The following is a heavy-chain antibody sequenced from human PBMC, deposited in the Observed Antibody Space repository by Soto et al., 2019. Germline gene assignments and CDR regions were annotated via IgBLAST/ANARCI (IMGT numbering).Heavy chain of an antibody. J-gene: IGHJ4*02. D-gene: IGHD6-19*01. CDR1: GFTFSTYA. Sequence: PGGSLRLSCAASGFTFSTYAMHWVRQAPGKGLEWVAVMSYDGSNKYYADSVKGRFTISRDNSKNTLYLQMNSLRAEDTAVYYCARVGDAIAAVAGYFDYWGQGTLVTVSS. CDR2: MSYDGSNK. CDR3: ARVGDAIAAVAGYFDY. V-gene: IGHV3-30-3*01.